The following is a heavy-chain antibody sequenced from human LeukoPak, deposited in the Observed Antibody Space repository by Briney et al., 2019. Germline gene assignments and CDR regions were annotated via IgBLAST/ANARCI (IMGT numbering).Heavy chain of an antibody. CDR3: AKGRGPRVMFDAFDV. V-gene: IGHV3-23*01. CDR2: ISRSGGTT. Sequence: GGSLRLSCAASGFTFSSYSMNWVRQAPGKGLEWVSAISRSGGTTYYADSVKGRFTISGDKSKNTLYLQMNSLRAEDTAVYYCAKGRGPRVMFDAFDVWGQGTMVTVSS. J-gene: IGHJ3*01. D-gene: IGHD3-10*01. CDR1: GFTFSSYS.